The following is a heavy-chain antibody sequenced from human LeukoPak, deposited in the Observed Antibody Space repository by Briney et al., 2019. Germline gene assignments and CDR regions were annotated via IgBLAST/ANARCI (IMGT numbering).Heavy chain of an antibody. J-gene: IGHJ4*02. V-gene: IGHV3-23*01. CDR1: GFTFSSYA. CDR2: ISGSGGST. Sequence: QPGGSLRLSCAASGFTFSSYAMSWVRQAPGKGLEWVSAISGSGGSTYYADSVKGRFTISRDNSKNTLYLQMSSLRAEDTAVYYCAKDQGSNWYSSYFDYWGQGTLVTVSS. CDR3: AKDQGSNWYSSYFDY. D-gene: IGHD6-13*01.